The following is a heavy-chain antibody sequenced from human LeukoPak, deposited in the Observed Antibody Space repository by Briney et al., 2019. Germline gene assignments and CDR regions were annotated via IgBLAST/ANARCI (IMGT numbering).Heavy chain of an antibody. CDR2: IRYGGSKK. CDR3: AKDRVGPAAFDI. J-gene: IGHJ3*02. Sequence: GGSLRLSCAGSGFTFSSYGMHWVGQAPGKGLEGVAFIRYGGSKKYYADSVKGRFNISRDNAKNTLYLQMNTLRAEDTAVYYCAKDRVGPAAFDIWGQGTMVTASS. V-gene: IGHV3-30*02. CDR1: GFTFSSYG. D-gene: IGHD3-16*01.